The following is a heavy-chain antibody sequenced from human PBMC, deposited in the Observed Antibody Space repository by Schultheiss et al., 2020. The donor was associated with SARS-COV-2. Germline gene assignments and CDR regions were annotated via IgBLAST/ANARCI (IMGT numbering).Heavy chain of an antibody. V-gene: IGHV3-23*01. CDR1: GFTFSSYA. J-gene: IGHJ4*02. Sequence: GALRLSCAASGFTFSSYAMSWVRQAPGKGLEWVSAISGSGGSTYYADSVKGRFTISRDNSKNTLYLQMNSLRAEDTAVYYCAKGHGYSYDPFDYWGQGTLVTVSS. CDR3: AKGHGYSYDPFDY. CDR2: ISGSGGST. D-gene: IGHD5-18*01.